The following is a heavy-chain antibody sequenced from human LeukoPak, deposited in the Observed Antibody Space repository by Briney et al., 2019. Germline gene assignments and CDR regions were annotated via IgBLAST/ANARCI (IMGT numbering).Heavy chain of an antibody. J-gene: IGHJ4*02. V-gene: IGHV3-48*01. D-gene: IGHD5-12*01. CDR1: GFTFSSYS. Sequence: GGSLRLSCAASGFTFSSYSMNWVRQAPGKGLEWVSYINLNNSTLYYADSVKGRFSISRDNAKNSLYLQMNSLRAEDTAVYYCARPGTYGGYDYWGQGTLVTVSS. CDR2: INLNNSTL. CDR3: ARPGTYGGYDY.